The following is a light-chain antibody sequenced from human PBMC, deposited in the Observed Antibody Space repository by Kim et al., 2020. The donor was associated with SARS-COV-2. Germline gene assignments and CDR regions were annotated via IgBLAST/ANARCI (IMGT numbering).Light chain of an antibody. V-gene: IGLV2-11*01. CDR2: DVS. Sequence: QSALTQPRSVSGSPGQSVTISCTGSSSDVGAYNYVSWYQQHPGKAPKLMIYDVSKRPSGVPDRLSGSKSGNTASLTISWLQAEDEADYYCCSYAGSYTLVFGGGTQLTVL. J-gene: IGLJ2*01. CDR1: SSDVGAYNY. CDR3: CSYAGSYTLV.